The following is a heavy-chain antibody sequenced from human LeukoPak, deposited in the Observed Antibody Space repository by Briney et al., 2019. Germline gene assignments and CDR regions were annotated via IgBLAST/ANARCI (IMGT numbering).Heavy chain of an antibody. V-gene: IGHV3-30*04. Sequence: GGSLRLSCAASGFTFSSYAMHWVRQAPGKRLEWVAVISYDGSNKYYADSVKGRFTISRDNSKNALYLQMNSLRAEDTAVYYCARTTAPCMDLFHYFDYWGQGTLVTVSS. D-gene: IGHD2-21*01. CDR3: ARTTAPCMDLFHYFDY. CDR2: ISYDGSNK. J-gene: IGHJ4*02. CDR1: GFTFSSYA.